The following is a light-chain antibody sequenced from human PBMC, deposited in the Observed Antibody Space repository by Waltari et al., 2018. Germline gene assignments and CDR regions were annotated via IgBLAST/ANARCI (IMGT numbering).Light chain of an antibody. Sequence: DIVMTQSPDSLAVSLGERATIKCKSSQRILNSSNNKNYLAWYQQKPGQPPKLLIYWASTRESGVPDRFSGSGSGTDFTLTISSLQAEDVAVYYCQHYYSSPLTFGGGTKVEIK. V-gene: IGKV4-1*01. J-gene: IGKJ4*01. CDR2: WAS. CDR1: QRILNSSNNKNY. CDR3: QHYYSSPLT.